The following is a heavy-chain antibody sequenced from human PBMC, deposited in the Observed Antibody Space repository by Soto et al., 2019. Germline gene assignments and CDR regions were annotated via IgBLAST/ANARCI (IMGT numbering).Heavy chain of an antibody. J-gene: IGHJ6*02. CDR1: GFTFSYHA. Sequence: QVQLVESGGGVVQPGRSLRLSCAASGFTFSYHALNWVRQATGKGLEWVAVISYDGDNKYIAESVKGRFTFSRDNSRNTVSLQMNSLRAEDTAMYFCARGTTSSAFSAMDVWGQGTTVTVSS. CDR3: ARGTTSSAFSAMDV. D-gene: IGHD1-1*01. V-gene: IGHV3-30-3*01. CDR2: ISYDGDNK.